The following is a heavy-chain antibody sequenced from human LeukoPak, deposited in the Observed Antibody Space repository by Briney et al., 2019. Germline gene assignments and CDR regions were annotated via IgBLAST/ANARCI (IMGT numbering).Heavy chain of an antibody. Sequence: SVKVSCKASGGTFSSYAISWVRQAPGQGLEWMGGIIPIFGTANYAQKFQGRVTITTDESTSTAYMELSSLRSEDTAVYYCARAYCSGGSCSLYFDYWGQGTLVTVSS. J-gene: IGHJ4*02. V-gene: IGHV1-69*05. D-gene: IGHD2-15*01. CDR2: IIPIFGTA. CDR3: ARAYCSGGSCSLYFDY. CDR1: GGTFSSYA.